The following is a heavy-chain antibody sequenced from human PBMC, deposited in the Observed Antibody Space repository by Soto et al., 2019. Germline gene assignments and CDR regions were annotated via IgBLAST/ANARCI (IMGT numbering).Heavy chain of an antibody. J-gene: IGHJ6*02. CDR2: INPNRGGT. Sequence: QVQLVQSGAEVKKPGASVKVSCKASGYTFTGYYMHWVRQAPGQGLEWMGWINPNRGGTNFAQKLQGWVTMTRDTSISTAYMELSRLRSDDTAVYYCACSSASSDYYGMDVWGQGTTVTVSS. CDR3: ACSSASSDYYGMDV. CDR1: GYTFTGYY. D-gene: IGHD6-6*01. V-gene: IGHV1-2*04.